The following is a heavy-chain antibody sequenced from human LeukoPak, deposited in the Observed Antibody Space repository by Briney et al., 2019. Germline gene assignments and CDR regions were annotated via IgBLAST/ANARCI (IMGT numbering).Heavy chain of an antibody. V-gene: IGHV4-61*02. D-gene: IGHD5-18*01. Sequence: PSETLSLTCSVSGGSISSGPYYWSWIRQPAGQGLECIGRIYTSGSTNYNPSLKSRVTISVDTSKNQFSLHLSSVTAADTAVYYCARSVGYSYGLYYFDYWGQGTLVTVSS. CDR1: GGSISSGPYY. CDR2: IYTSGST. CDR3: ARSVGYSYGLYYFDY. J-gene: IGHJ4*02.